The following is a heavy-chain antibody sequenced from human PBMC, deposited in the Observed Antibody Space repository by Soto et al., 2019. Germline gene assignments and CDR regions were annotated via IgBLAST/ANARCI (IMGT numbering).Heavy chain of an antibody. J-gene: IGHJ5*02. Sequence: QAHLVQSGTEVRDPGASVKVSCKASGYTFTDYGINWVRQAPGQGLEGMGWVSTYNGDTKYSPKLQGRVTITADAFTTTANMELRSLGSEDTAIYYCTRGYCNSPSCSGSDWFDPWGQGTLVTVSP. CDR2: VSTYNGDT. CDR1: GYTFTDYG. CDR3: TRGYCNSPSCSGSDWFDP. D-gene: IGHD2-2*01. V-gene: IGHV1-18*01.